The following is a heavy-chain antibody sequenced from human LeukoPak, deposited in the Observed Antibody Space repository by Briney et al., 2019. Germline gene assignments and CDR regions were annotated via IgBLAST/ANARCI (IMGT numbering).Heavy chain of an antibody. Sequence: KTGGSLRLSCAASGFTFGSYSMNWVRQAPGKGLEWVSSISSSSSYIYYADSVKGRFTISRDNAKNSLYLQMNSLRAEDTAVYYCARDLGYSSGWYRGEYYFDYWGQGTLVTVSS. D-gene: IGHD6-19*01. J-gene: IGHJ4*02. CDR3: ARDLGYSSGWYRGEYYFDY. V-gene: IGHV3-21*01. CDR1: GFTFGSYS. CDR2: ISSSSSYI.